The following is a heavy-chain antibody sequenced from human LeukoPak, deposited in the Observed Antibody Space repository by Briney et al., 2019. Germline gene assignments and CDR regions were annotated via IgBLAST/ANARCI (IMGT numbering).Heavy chain of an antibody. CDR2: LSASGGIT. CDR3: AKTSGATPYYYYMDV. V-gene: IGHV3-23*01. Sequence: GGSLRLSCAASGFAFSSYAMSWVRQAPGKGPEWVSGLSASGGITYYADSVKGRFTISRDNSKNKLYLQMNSLRAEDTAVYYCAKTSGATPYYYYMDVWGKGDTVTVSS. J-gene: IGHJ6*03. CDR1: GFAFSSYA. D-gene: IGHD3-10*01.